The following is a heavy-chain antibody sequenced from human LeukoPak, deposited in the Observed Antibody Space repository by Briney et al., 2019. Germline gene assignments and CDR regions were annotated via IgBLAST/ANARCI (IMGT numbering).Heavy chain of an antibody. CDR1: GYTFTGYY. V-gene: IGHV1-2*02. D-gene: IGHD6-13*01. J-gene: IGHJ4*02. CDR3: ARETDLEGSSFFY. CDR2: INPNSGGT. Sequence: GASVKVSCKASGYTFTGYYMHWVRQAPGQGLEWMGWINPNSGGTNYAQKFQGRVTMTRDTSISTAYMGLSRLRSDDTAVYYCARETDLEGSSFFYWGQGTLVTVSS.